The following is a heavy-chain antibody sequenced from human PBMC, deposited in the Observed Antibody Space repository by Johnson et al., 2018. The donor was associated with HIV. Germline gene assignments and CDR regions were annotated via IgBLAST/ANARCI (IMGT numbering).Heavy chain of an antibody. CDR3: ARGEEMATILI. CDR2: ISYDGSNK. CDR1: GFTFSNHY. J-gene: IGHJ3*02. Sequence: QVQLVESGGGVVQPGRSLRLSCAASGFTFSNHYMSWVRQAPGKGLEWVAVISYDGSNKYYADSVKGRFTISRDNSKNTLYLQMNSLRAEDTAVYYCARGEEMATILIWGQGTMVTVSS. D-gene: IGHD5-24*01. V-gene: IGHV3-30-3*01.